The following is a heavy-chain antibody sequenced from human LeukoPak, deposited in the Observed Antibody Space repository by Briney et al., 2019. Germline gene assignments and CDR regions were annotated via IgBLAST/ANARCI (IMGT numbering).Heavy chain of an antibody. Sequence: ASVKVSCKASGGTFSSYAISWVRQAPGQGLEWMGGIIPIFGTANYAQKFQGRVTITADESTSTAYMELSSLRSEDTAVYYCASGGNPALTAGYYYYYMDVWGKGTTVTVSS. CDR3: ASGGNPALTAGYYYYYMDV. J-gene: IGHJ6*03. D-gene: IGHD4-23*01. V-gene: IGHV1-69*01. CDR2: IIPIFGTA. CDR1: GGTFSSYA.